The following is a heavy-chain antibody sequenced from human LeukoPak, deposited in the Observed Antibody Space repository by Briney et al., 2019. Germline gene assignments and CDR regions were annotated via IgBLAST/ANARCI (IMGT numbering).Heavy chain of an antibody. CDR2: ISSSSSYI. V-gene: IGHV3-21*01. J-gene: IGHJ3*02. Sequence: GGSLRLSCAASGFTFSSYGMSWVRQAPGKGLEWVSSISSSSSYIYYADSVKGRFTISRDNAKNSLYLQMNSLRAEDTAVYYCARDSGYDSSGYSRYAFDIWGQGTMVTVSS. CDR3: ARDSGYDSSGYSRYAFDI. CDR1: GFTFSSYG. D-gene: IGHD3-22*01.